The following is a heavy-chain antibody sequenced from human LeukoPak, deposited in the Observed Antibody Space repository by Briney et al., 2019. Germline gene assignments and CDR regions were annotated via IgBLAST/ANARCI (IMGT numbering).Heavy chain of an antibody. CDR2: IIPIFGTA. V-gene: IGHV1-69*06. J-gene: IGHJ4*02. D-gene: IGHD3-10*01. CDR3: ATDPITMVRGVIITLGY. CDR1: GGTFSSYA. Sequence: GSSVKVSCKASGGTFSSYAISWVRQAPGQGLEWMGRIIPIFGTANYAQKFQGRVTMTEDTSTDTAYMELSSLRSEDTAVYYCATDPITMVRGVIITLGYWGQGTLVTVSS.